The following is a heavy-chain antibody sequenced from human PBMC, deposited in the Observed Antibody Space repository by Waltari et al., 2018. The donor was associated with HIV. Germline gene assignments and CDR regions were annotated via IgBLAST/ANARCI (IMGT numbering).Heavy chain of an antibody. V-gene: IGHV3-7*01. D-gene: IGHD3-16*02. CDR3: SRLSYHAFDL. J-gene: IGHJ3*01. CDR2: MKHDGSEK. Sequence: EVQLVESGVDLVQPGGSLSLSCAVSVFSFRSFWMIWIRQAPGKGLEWVDSMKHDGSEKYYVDSVKGRFTISRDNAKNSLFLQMDSLRAEDTALYYCSRLSYHAFDLWGQGTMVTVSS. CDR1: VFSFRSFW.